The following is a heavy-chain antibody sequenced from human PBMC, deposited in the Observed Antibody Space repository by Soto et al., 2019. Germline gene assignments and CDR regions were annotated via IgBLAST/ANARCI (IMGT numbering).Heavy chain of an antibody. J-gene: IGHJ4*02. D-gene: IGHD6-19*01. Sequence: EVQLLESGGDLVQPGGSLRLSCVTSGFIFSDYPMTWVRQAPGKGLEWVSTIGVSGADTYYADSVKGRFTITRDNSKNTVYVQMNSLRAEDTAVYYCAKRAVTGVWRFFDHWGQGALVAVSS. CDR3: AKRAVTGVWRFFDH. V-gene: IGHV3-23*01. CDR2: IGVSGADT. CDR1: GFIFSDYP.